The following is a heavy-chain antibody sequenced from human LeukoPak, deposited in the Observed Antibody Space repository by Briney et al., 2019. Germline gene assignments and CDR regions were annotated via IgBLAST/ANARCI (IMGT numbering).Heavy chain of an antibody. V-gene: IGHV3-64*01. D-gene: IGHD3-10*01. Sequence: PGGSLRLSCGASGFTFISYSMHWVRQAPGRGLEYVSAISSNGGSTNYANSVKGRFSIYRDNSKNTLYLQMGSLRTEDMAVYYCARGRRITMLRGVIGLKYYMDVWGKGTTVTISS. CDR2: ISSNGGST. J-gene: IGHJ6*03. CDR1: GFTFISYS. CDR3: ARGRRITMLRGVIGLKYYMDV.